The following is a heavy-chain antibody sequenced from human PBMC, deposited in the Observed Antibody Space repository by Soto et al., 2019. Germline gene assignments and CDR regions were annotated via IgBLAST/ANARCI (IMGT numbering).Heavy chain of an antibody. CDR2: IIPIFGTA. D-gene: IGHD6-19*01. J-gene: IGHJ4*02. CDR1: GGTFSSYA. V-gene: IGHV1-69*13. Sequence: SVKVSCKASGGTFSSYAISWVRQAPGQGLEWMGGIIPIFGTANYAQKFQGRVTITADESTSTAYMELSSLRSEDTAVYYCATRIAVAGPVDYWGQGTLVTVSS. CDR3: ATRIAVAGPVDY.